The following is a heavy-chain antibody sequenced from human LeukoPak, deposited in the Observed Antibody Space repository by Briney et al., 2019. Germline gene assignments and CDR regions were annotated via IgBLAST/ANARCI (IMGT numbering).Heavy chain of an antibody. CDR3: ARVPYSRNFDF. CDR2: INPNSGDT. V-gene: IGHV1-2*02. J-gene: IGHJ4*02. D-gene: IGHD5-12*01. CDR1: GYTFTASY. Sequence: GASVKVSCKASGYTFTASYIHWVRQAPGQGREWMGWINPNSGDTNYAQKFQGRLTMTTDTSICTAYLDLRSLRSDDTSFHYCARVPYSRNFDFWGQGSLVTVSS.